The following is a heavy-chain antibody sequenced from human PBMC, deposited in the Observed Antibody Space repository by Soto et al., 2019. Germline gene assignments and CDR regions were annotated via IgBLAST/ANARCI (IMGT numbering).Heavy chain of an antibody. J-gene: IGHJ4*02. D-gene: IGHD3-22*01. Sequence: QVQLLESGPGLVKPSQTLSLTCTVSGGSISSGGYYWSWIRQHPGKGLEWIGYIYHSGSPYYNPSLKSRVTISVDTSKNQFSLKLSSVTAADTAVYYCARAPYDSKTAFDYWGQGTLVTVSS. CDR1: GGSISSGGYY. CDR3: ARAPYDSKTAFDY. V-gene: IGHV4-31*03. CDR2: IYHSGSP.